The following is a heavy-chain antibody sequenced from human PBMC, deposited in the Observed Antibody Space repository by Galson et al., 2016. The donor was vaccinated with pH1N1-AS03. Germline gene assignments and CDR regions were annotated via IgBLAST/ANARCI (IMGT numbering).Heavy chain of an antibody. V-gene: IGHV1-69*13. CDR3: ARDRHYDSSGRFYYKSEH. CDR2: IHPIFGTP. Sequence: SVKVSCKASGGTFSNYAISWMRQAPGQGLEWMGGIHPIFGTPSYAQKFQGRLTVTADDSTSAAYMELSSLTSEDTAMYYCARDRHYDSSGRFYYKSEHWGQGTLVIVSS. D-gene: IGHD3-22*01. CDR1: GGTFSNYA. J-gene: IGHJ4*02.